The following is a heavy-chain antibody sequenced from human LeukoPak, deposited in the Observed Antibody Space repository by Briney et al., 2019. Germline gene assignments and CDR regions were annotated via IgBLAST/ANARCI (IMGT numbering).Heavy chain of an antibody. D-gene: IGHD3-16*01. V-gene: IGHV1-69*13. J-gene: IGHJ4*02. Sequence: GASVKVSCKASGGTFSSYAISWVRQAPGQGLEWMGGIIPIFGIANYAQKFQGRVTITADESTSTAYMELSSLRSEDTAVYYCARGGDGYYDYWGQGTLVTVSS. CDR1: GGTFSSYA. CDR3: ARGGDGYYDY. CDR2: IIPIFGIA.